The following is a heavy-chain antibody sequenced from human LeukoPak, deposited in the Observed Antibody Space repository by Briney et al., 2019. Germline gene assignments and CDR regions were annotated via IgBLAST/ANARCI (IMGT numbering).Heavy chain of an antibody. D-gene: IGHD1-26*01. CDR1: GFTFSSYA. CDR2: ISGSGGST. V-gene: IGHV3-23*01. J-gene: IGHJ3*02. CDR3: AKRIVSGSYREGAFDI. Sequence: GGSLRLSCAASGFTFSSYAMSWVRQAPGKGLEWVSAISGSGGSTYYADSVKGRFTISRDNSKNTLYLQMNSLRAEDTAVYYCAKRIVSGSYREGAFDIWGQGTMVTVSS.